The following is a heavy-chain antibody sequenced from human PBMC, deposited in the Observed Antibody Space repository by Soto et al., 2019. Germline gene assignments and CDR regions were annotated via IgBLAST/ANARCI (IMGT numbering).Heavy chain of an antibody. CDR3: AKDPCCSGPKTYFDY. CDR2: ISGCGGST. CDR1: GFTFSSYA. Sequence: GGSLRLSCAASGFTFSSYAMSWVRQALGKGLEWVSAISGCGGSTYYADSVKGRFTISRDNSKNTLYLQMNSLRAEDTAVYYCAKDPCCSGPKTYFDYWGQGTLVTVSS. V-gene: IGHV3-23*01. D-gene: IGHD2-15*01. J-gene: IGHJ4*02.